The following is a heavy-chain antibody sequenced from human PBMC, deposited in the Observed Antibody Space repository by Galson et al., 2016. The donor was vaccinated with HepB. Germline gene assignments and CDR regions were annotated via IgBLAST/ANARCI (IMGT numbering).Heavy chain of an antibody. V-gene: IGHV3-73*01. D-gene: IGHD2-2*01. CDR1: GFIFSGSA. Sequence: SLRLSCAASGFIFSGSAMHWVRQASGKGLEWLGRIRSKANSYATTYAASVKGRFTISRDDSKNTAYLQMNSLKTEDTAMYYCTRGFCSSTSCYANDYWSQGTLVTVSS. J-gene: IGHJ4*02. CDR3: TRGFCSSTSCYANDY. CDR2: IRSKANSYAT.